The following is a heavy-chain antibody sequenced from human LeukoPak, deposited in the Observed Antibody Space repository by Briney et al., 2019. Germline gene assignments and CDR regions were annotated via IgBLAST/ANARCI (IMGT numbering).Heavy chain of an antibody. CDR2: INPNSGGT. V-gene: IGHV1-2*02. CDR3: ARGRGASGYDSDY. J-gene: IGHJ4*02. CDR1: GYTFTGYY. D-gene: IGHD5-12*01. Sequence: ASVKVSCKASGYTFTGYYMHWVRQAPGQGLEWMGWINPNSGGTNYAQKFQGRVTMTRDTSISTAYMELSRLRSDDTAVYYCARGRGASGYDSDYWGQGTLVTVSS.